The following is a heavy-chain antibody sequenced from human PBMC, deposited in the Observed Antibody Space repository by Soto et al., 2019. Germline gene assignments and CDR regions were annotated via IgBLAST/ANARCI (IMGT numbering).Heavy chain of an antibody. V-gene: IGHV3-66*01. Sequence: EVQLVESGGGLVQPGGSLRLSCAASGFTVSSNYMSWVRQAPGKGLEWVSVTYSGGSTHYADSVKGRFTISRDNSKNTLYLQMNSLRAEDTAVYYCARDRPYSSGWYHDYWGQGTLVTVSS. CDR2: TYSGGST. D-gene: IGHD6-19*01. CDR3: ARDRPYSSGWYHDY. J-gene: IGHJ4*02. CDR1: GFTVSSNY.